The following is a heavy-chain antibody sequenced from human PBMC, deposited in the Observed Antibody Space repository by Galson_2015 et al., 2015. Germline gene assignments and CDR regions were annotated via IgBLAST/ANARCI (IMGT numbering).Heavy chain of an antibody. CDR2: IYHSGST. CDR3: ARAPSDYRYGMDV. CDR1: GGSISSGGYS. J-gene: IGHJ6*02. V-gene: IGHV4-30-2*01. Sequence: TLSLTCAVSGGSISSGGYSWSWIRQPPGKGLEWIGYIYHSGSTYYNPSLKSRVTISVDRSKNQFSLKLCSVTAADTAVYYCARAPSDYRYGMDVWGQGTTVTVSS.